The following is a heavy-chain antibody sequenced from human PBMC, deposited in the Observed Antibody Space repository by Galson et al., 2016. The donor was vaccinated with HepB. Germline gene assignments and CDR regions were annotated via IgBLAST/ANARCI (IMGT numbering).Heavy chain of an antibody. Sequence: SVKVSCKASGFTFTNSAVQWVRQARGQRLEWIGWIVVGSANTNYAQNFQERVTITRDMSTSTAYMELSSLRSEDPAVYYCAAPNLYGDYADYWGQGTLVTVSS. J-gene: IGHJ4*02. CDR2: IVVGSANT. V-gene: IGHV1-58*01. CDR1: GFTFTNSA. CDR3: AAPNLYGDYADY. D-gene: IGHD4-17*01.